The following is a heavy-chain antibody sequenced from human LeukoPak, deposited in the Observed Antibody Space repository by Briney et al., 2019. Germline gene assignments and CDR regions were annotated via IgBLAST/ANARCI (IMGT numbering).Heavy chain of an antibody. CDR2: ISGSGGST. Sequence: GGSLRLSCAASGFTFSSYAISWVRQAPGKWREWVSAISGSGGSTYYADSVKGRFTISRDNSKNTLYLQMNSLRAEDTAVYYCAKSVVVAAYYYFDYWGQGTLVTVSS. CDR3: AKSVVVAAYYYFDY. D-gene: IGHD2-15*01. CDR1: GFTFSSYA. V-gene: IGHV3-23*01. J-gene: IGHJ4*02.